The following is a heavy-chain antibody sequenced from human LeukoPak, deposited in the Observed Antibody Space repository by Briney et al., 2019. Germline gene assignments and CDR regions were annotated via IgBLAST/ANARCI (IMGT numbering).Heavy chain of an antibody. D-gene: IGHD3-16*01. CDR3: AREGLTFGDY. Sequence: PGGSLRLSCAASGFTFSIYGMNWVRQAPGKGLEWVSYITTSSGSIYYADSVKGRFTISRDNAKNSLYLQMNSLRDEDTALYYCAREGLTFGDYWGQGTLVTVSS. CDR1: GFTFSIYG. CDR2: ITTSSGSI. J-gene: IGHJ4*02. V-gene: IGHV3-48*02.